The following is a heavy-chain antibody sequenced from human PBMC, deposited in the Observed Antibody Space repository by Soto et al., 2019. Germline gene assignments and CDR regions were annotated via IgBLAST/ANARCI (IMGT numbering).Heavy chain of an antibody. CDR1: GYTFTSYG. CDR3: AREGYYYGGPHYYDSSGYSQDDFDY. V-gene: IGHV1-18*01. J-gene: IGHJ4*02. D-gene: IGHD3-22*01. Sequence: ASVKVSCKASGYTFTSYGISWVRQAPGQGLEWMGWISAYNGNTNYAQKLQGRVTMTTDTSTSTAYMELRSLRSDDTAVYYCAREGYYYGGPHYYDSSGYSQDDFDYWGQGTLVTVSS. CDR2: ISAYNGNT.